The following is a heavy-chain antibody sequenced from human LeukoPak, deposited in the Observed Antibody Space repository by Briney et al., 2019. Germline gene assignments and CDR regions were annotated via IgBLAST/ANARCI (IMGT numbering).Heavy chain of an antibody. V-gene: IGHV4-34*01. D-gene: IGHD1-26*01. CDR2: INHSGST. CDR3: ARATPSRLGATIDY. CDR1: GGSFSGYY. Sequence: SETLSLTCAVYGGSFSGYYWSWIRQPPGKGLEWIGEINHSGSTNYNPSLKSRVTISVDTSKNQFSLKLSSVTAADTAVYYCARATPSRLGATIDYWGQGTLVTVSS. J-gene: IGHJ4*02.